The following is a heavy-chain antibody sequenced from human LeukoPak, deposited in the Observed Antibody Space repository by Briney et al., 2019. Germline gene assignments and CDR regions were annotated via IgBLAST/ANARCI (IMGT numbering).Heavy chain of an antibody. J-gene: IGHJ4*02. V-gene: IGHV3-30*18. CDR2: ISYDGNNK. D-gene: IGHD6-19*01. CDR3: AKVGAPVAGTVDY. CDR1: GFTFSDHV. Sequence: GGSLRLSCAASGFTFSDHVMHWVRQAPDKGLEWVAMISYDGNNKYYADSVRGRFTISRDNSKSTLYLQMNSLRAEDTAVYYCAKVGAPVAGTVDYWGQGTLVTVSS.